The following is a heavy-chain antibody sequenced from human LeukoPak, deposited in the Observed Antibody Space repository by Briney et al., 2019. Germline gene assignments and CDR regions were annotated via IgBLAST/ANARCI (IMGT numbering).Heavy chain of an antibody. V-gene: IGHV3-33*06. J-gene: IGHJ4*02. CDR3: AKPEGNFWSGFDY. CDR1: GFTFSDYG. CDR2: IWYDGKNK. Sequence: GMSLSLSCTASGFTFSDYGMHWVRQAPGKGLEWVAVIWYDGKNKYYADSVKGRFTISRDNSKNTMYLQLNSLRVEDTAVYYCAKPEGNFWSGFDYWGQGTLVTVSS. D-gene: IGHD3-3*01.